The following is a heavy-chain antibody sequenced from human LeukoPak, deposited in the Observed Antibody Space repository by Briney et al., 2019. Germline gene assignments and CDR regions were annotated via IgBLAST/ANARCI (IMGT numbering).Heavy chain of an antibody. D-gene: IGHD3-22*01. Sequence: PSETLSLTCAVSGGSISSSNWWSWVRQPPGKGLEWIGEIYHSGSTNYNPSLKSRVTISVDKSKNQFSLKLSSVTAADTAVYYCARGIIYDMYRDAFDIWGQGTMVTVSS. CDR3: ARGIIYDMYRDAFDI. V-gene: IGHV4-4*02. CDR2: IYHSGST. J-gene: IGHJ3*02. CDR1: GGSISSSNW.